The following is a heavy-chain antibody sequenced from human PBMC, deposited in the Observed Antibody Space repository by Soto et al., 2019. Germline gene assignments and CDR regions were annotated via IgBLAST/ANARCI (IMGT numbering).Heavy chain of an antibody. CDR1: GFTFSSYD. V-gene: IGHV3-13*01. D-gene: IGHD5-12*01. Sequence: GGSLRLSCAAAGFTFSSYDMHWVRQATGKGLEWVSAIGTAGDTYYPGSVKGRFTISRENAKNSLYLQMNSLRAGDTAVYYCARETGVATSFGYYYYYMDVWGKGTTVT. CDR3: ARETGVATSFGYYYYYMDV. CDR2: IGTAGDT. J-gene: IGHJ6*03.